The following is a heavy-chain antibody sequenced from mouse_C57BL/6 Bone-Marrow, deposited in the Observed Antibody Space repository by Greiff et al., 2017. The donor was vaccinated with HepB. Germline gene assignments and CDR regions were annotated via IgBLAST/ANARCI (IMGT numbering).Heavy chain of an antibody. CDR1: GYTFTSYW. Sequence: QVQLKQPGAELVKPGASVKMSCKASGYTFTSYWITWVKQRPGQGLEWIGDIYPGSGSTNYNEKFKSKATLTVDTSSSTAYMQLSSLTSEDSAVYYCAKYYGSSPPYYYAMDYWGQGTSVTVSS. V-gene: IGHV1-55*01. CDR2: IYPGSGST. D-gene: IGHD1-1*01. CDR3: AKYYGSSPPYYYAMDY. J-gene: IGHJ4*01.